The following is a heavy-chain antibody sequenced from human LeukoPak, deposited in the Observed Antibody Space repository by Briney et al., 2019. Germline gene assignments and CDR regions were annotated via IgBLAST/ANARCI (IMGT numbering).Heavy chain of an antibody. V-gene: IGHV1-18*01. D-gene: IGHD1-1*01. CDR3: ARDAIQGRLTSDY. J-gene: IGHJ4*02. CDR2: ISTYNDNT. CDR1: AYTFTTFG. Sequence: SVRVSFKASAYTFTTFGISWVRQAPGQGLEWMGWISTYNDNTNYAQNLQGRVTMTTDTSTSTAYMELRSLRSDDTAVYYCARDAIQGRLTSDYWGQGTLVTVSS.